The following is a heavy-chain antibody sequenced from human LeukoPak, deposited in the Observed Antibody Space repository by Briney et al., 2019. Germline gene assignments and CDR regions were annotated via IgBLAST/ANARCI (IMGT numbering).Heavy chain of an antibody. Sequence: PSETLSLTCTVSGGSINFYYWSWIRQPAGKGLEWIGRIYSTGSTNYSPSLKSRVTISVDTSRNQFSLKLKSVTAADTAVYYCARSEAPTVRGVIMVNWVDPWGQGTLVTVSS. J-gene: IGHJ5*02. CDR2: IYSTGST. CDR3: ARSEAPTVRGVIMVNWVDP. CDR1: GGSINFYY. V-gene: IGHV4-4*07. D-gene: IGHD3-10*01.